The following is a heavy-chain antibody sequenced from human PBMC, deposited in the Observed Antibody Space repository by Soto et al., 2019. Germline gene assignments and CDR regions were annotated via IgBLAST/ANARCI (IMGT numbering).Heavy chain of an antibody. CDR2: IWYDGSNK. V-gene: IGHV3-33*01. Sequence: PGGSLRLSCAASGFTFSSNGMHWVRQAPGKGLEWVAVIWYDGSNKYYADSVEGRFTISRDNSKNTLYLQMNSLRAEDTAVYYCARWGNNKKLDYWGQGTLVTVSP. CDR1: GFTFSSNG. D-gene: IGHD3-16*01. J-gene: IGHJ4*02. CDR3: ARWGNNKKLDY.